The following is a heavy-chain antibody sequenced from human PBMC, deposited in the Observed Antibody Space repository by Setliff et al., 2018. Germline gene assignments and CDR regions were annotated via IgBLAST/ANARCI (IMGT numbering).Heavy chain of an antibody. V-gene: IGHV4-30-4*08. CDR2: IYSSGST. J-gene: IGHJ4*02. CDR1: GGSISSGDYY. Sequence: KTSETLSLTCIVSGGSISSGDYYWSWIRQPPGKGLEWIGYIYSSGSTYYNPSLKSRVSISVDTSKNQFSLKLSSVTAADTAVYYCARESRYYYDNLGTLDYWGQGTLVTVSS. CDR3: ARESRYYYDNLGTLDY. D-gene: IGHD3-22*01.